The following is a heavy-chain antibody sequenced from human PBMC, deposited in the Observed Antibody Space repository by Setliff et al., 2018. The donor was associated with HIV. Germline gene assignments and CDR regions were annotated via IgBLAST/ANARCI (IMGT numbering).Heavy chain of an antibody. CDR2: ITDSGVT. CDR1: GGSFHSYC. J-gene: IGHJ6*03. V-gene: IGHV4-34*01. CDR3: ARVKAYFRYHFYFYMDT. Sequence: PSETLSLTCAVYGGSFHSYCWTWIRQSPGKGLEWIGEITDSGVTNYHPSLKSRVTISLDPSKNQFSLRLTSVTAADAAIYYCARVKAYFRYHFYFYMDTWGKGTTVTVSS. D-gene: IGHD3-16*01.